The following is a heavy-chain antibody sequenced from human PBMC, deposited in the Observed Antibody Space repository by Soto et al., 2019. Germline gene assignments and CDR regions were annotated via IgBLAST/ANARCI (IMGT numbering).Heavy chain of an antibody. J-gene: IGHJ4*02. V-gene: IGHV2-5*02. CDR2: IYWDDDK. CDR1: GFSLTTSGVG. Sequence: QITLNESGPTQVKPRQTLTLTCTFSGFSLTTSGVGVCWIRQSPGKAPEWLALIYWDDDKRYSPSLKSRLTITTDTSKNQLVLTMADLDPADTATYYCAHRVLRTVFGLVTTTAIYFDFWGQGTPVAVSS. CDR3: AHRVLRTVFGLVTTTAIYFDF. D-gene: IGHD3-3*01.